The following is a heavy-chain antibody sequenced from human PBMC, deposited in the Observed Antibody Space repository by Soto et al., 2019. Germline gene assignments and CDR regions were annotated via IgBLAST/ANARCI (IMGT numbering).Heavy chain of an antibody. CDR1: GFTFSSYW. J-gene: IGHJ4*02. CDR3: AREGGSSSSPTFDY. Sequence: GSLRLSCAASGFTFSSYWMSWVRQAPGKGLEWVVNIKQDGSEKYYVDSVKGRFTISRDNAKNSLYLQMNSLRAEDTAVYYCAREGGSSSSPTFDYWGQGTLVTVSS. V-gene: IGHV3-7*01. D-gene: IGHD6-13*01. CDR2: IKQDGSEK.